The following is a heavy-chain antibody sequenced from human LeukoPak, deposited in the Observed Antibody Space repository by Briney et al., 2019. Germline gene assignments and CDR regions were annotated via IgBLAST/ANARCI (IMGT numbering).Heavy chain of an antibody. V-gene: IGHV4-39*07. CDR1: GGSISSSSYY. CDR3: ARNLIADNMDV. J-gene: IGHJ6*03. D-gene: IGHD6-13*01. CDR2: IYYSGST. Sequence: SETLSLTCTVSGGSISSSSYYWGWSRQPPGKGLEWIGSIYYSGSTYYNPSLKSRVTISVDTSKNQFSLKLSSVTAADTAVYYCARNLIADNMDVWGKGTTVTVSS.